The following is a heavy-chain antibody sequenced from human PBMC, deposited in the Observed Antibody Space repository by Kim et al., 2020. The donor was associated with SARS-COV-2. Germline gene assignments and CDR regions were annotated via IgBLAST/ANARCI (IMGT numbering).Heavy chain of an antibody. D-gene: IGHD6-6*01. CDR3: ARGRGIAAPIDY. Sequence: TNYAQKCQGRVTMTRDTSISTAYMELSRLRSDDTAVYYCARGRGIAAPIDYWGQGTLVTVSS. V-gene: IGHV1-2*02. CDR2: T. J-gene: IGHJ4*02.